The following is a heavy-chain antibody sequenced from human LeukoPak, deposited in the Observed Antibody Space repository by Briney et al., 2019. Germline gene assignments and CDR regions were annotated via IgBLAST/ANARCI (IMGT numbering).Heavy chain of an antibody. J-gene: IGHJ3*02. D-gene: IGHD3-22*01. Sequence: SETLSLTCTVSGGAISSYYWSWIRQPPGKGLEWIGYIYYSGSTNYNPSLKSRVTISVDTSKNQFSLKLSSVTAADTAVYYCAREASTMIVQPVNAFDIWGQGTMATVSS. CDR1: GGAISSYY. CDR3: AREASTMIVQPVNAFDI. CDR2: IYYSGST. V-gene: IGHV4-59*01.